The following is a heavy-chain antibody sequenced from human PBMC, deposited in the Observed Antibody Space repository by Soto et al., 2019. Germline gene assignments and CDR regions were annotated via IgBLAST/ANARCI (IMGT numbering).Heavy chain of an antibody. CDR1: GFTFSNYA. CDR2: FSGTARST. V-gene: IGHV3-23*01. J-gene: IGHJ4*02. CDR3: SKGGGRGTTYYYILTPFDY. D-gene: IGHD3-9*01. Sequence: EVQLLESGGGLVQPGGSLRLSCTASGFTFSNYAMSWVRQAPGKGLEWVSHFSGTARSTHYADSVKGRFTISRDNSVNTLDLQMTSLRAEDTAVYYCSKGGGRGTTYYYILTPFDYWGQGTLVTVSS.